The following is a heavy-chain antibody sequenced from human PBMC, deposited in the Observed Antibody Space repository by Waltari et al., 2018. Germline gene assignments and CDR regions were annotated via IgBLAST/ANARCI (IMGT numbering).Heavy chain of an antibody. CDR1: GGSISSGGYY. CDR2: IYYSGST. CDR3: ARGRGYSSSWCDY. V-gene: IGHV4-31*03. Sequence: QVQLQESGPGLVKPSQTLSLTCTVSGGSISSGGYYWNWIRQHPGKGLEWIGYIYYSGSTYYNPSLKSRVTISVDTSKNQFSLKLSSVTAADTAVYYCARGRGYSSSWCDYWGQGTLVTVSS. D-gene: IGHD6-13*01. J-gene: IGHJ4*02.